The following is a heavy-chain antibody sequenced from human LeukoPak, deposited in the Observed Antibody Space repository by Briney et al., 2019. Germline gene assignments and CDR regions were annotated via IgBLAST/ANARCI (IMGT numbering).Heavy chain of an antibody. Sequence: ASVKVSCKASGYTFTSYAMHWVRQAPGQRLEWMGWINAGNGNTKYSQKFQGRVIITRDTSASTAYMELSSLRSEDTAVYYCARDYTHVLRYSDWFHTGKGDAFDIWGQGTMVTVSS. CDR2: INAGNGNT. J-gene: IGHJ3*02. CDR3: ARDYTHVLRYSDWFHTGKGDAFDI. CDR1: GYTFTSYA. D-gene: IGHD3-9*01. V-gene: IGHV1-3*01.